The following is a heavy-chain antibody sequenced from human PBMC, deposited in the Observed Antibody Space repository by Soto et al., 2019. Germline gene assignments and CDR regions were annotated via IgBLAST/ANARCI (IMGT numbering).Heavy chain of an antibody. J-gene: IGHJ6*02. D-gene: IGHD2-2*02. CDR1: GYTFTSYG. CDR3: AREEPTPVPAAIWENYYYYYGMDV. V-gene: IGHV1-18*01. CDR2: ISAYNGNT. Sequence: ASVKVSCKASGYTFTSYGISWVRQAPGQGLEWMGWISAYNGNTNYAQKLQGRVTMTTDTSTSTAYMELRSLRSDDTAVYYCAREEPTPVPAAIWENYYYYYGMDVWGQGTTVTVSS.